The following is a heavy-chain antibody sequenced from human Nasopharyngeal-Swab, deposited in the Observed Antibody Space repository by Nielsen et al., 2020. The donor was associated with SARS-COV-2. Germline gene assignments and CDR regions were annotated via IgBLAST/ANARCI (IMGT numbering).Heavy chain of an antibody. CDR2: ISYDGSNK. CDR3: AKDASVYGIPYYFDY. D-gene: IGHD2-8*01. Sequence: GESLKISCAASGFTFSSYGMHWVRQAPGKGLEWVAVISYDGSNKYYADSVKGRFTISRDNSKNTLYLQMNSLRAEDTAVFYCAKDASVYGIPYYFDYWGQGTLVTVSS. J-gene: IGHJ4*02. V-gene: IGHV3-30*18. CDR1: GFTFSSYG.